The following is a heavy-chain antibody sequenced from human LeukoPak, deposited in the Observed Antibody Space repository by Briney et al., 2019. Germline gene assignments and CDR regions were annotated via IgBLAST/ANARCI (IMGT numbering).Heavy chain of an antibody. CDR1: GYTFIDYY. V-gene: IGHV1-2*02. Sequence: ASVKVSCKASGYTFIDYYMHWVRQAPGQGLEWMGWINPNSGDTNYAQNFQGRVTMTRDTSISTAYMELSRLKSDDTAVYYCARKRGSLGEGYFDYWGQGTLVTVSS. J-gene: IGHJ4*02. CDR2: INPNSGDT. CDR3: ARKRGSLGEGYFDY. D-gene: IGHD3-10*01.